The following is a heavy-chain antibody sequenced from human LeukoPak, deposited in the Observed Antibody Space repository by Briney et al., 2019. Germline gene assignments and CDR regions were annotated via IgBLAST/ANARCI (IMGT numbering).Heavy chain of an antibody. V-gene: IGHV3-21*06. CDR1: GITFSRYT. J-gene: IGHJ4*02. CDR2: ISSSGTTI. Sequence: PGGSLRLSCAASGITFSRYTMNWVRQAPGKGLEWVSFISSSGTTIYYADSVKGRFTISRDNAKNSLYLQMNSLRAEDTAVYYCARDKAGEVVFDDWGQGTLVTVSA. D-gene: IGHD2-21*01. CDR3: ARDKAGEVVFDD.